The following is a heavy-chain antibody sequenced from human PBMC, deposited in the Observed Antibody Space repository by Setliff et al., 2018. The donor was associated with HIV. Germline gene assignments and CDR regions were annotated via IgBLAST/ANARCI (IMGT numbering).Heavy chain of an antibody. J-gene: IGHJ5*02. CDR3: ARDDDNSIGTRFDP. CDR1: GFTFSSYA. CDR2: ISEGVDNT. V-gene: IGHV3-23*01. D-gene: IGHD6-13*01. Sequence: PGGSLSLSCAASGFTFSSYAMHWFRQAPGKGLEWVSAISEGVDNTYYADSVKGRFTVSRDNAKNTLYLQMNSLIADDTALYYCARDDDNSIGTRFDPWGQGILVTVSS.